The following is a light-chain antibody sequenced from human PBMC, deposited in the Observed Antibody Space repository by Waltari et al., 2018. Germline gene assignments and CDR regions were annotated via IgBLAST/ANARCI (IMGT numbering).Light chain of an antibody. J-gene: IGKJ2*01. CDR2: AAS. V-gene: IGKV3-15*01. Sequence: ATLSCRASQRISSNLAWYQQKPGQAPRLLIYAASTRATGIPAGFSGSGSGTEFTLTISSLQPEDFAIYYCQQYNNWPFAFGQGTKLEVK. CDR1: QRISSN. CDR3: QQYNNWPFA.